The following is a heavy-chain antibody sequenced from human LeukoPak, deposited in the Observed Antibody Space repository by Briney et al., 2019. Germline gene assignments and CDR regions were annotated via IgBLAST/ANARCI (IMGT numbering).Heavy chain of an antibody. CDR3: AKALAYSSGCPGDY. CDR1: GFTFSSYG. Sequence: PGGSLILSCAASGFTFSSYGMRWVRPAPGKGLEWVAVISYDGSNKYYADSVKGRFTISRDNCQYTLYLQMNSLRPENSAVYYCAKALAYSSGCPGDYWGQGTLVTVSS. CDR2: ISYDGSNK. V-gene: IGHV3-30*18. J-gene: IGHJ4*02. D-gene: IGHD6-19*01.